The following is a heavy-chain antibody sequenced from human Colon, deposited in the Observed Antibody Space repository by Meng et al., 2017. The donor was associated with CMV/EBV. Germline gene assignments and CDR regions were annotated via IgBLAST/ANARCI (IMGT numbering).Heavy chain of an antibody. V-gene: IGHV3-33*03. J-gene: IGHJ4*02. CDR3: VNGGHSASDLDC. D-gene: IGHD5-12*01. CDR2: NVNNT. Sequence: NVNNTYYANSVKGRFTISRDNSKNTVHLQMSTLRLDDTAIYYCVNGGHSASDLDCWGQGTLVTVSS.